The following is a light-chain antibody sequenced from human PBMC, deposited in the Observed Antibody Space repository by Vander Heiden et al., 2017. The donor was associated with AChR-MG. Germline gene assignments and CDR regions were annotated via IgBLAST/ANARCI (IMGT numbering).Light chain of an antibody. Sequence: DIQMTQSPSSLSASVGDRVTITCQASQDISNYLNWYQQKPGKAPKLLIYDASNLETGVPSRFSGSGSGTDFTFTISSLQAEDIATYYCQQDDNLPLTFGQGTRLEIK. J-gene: IGKJ5*01. CDR2: DAS. CDR3: QQDDNLPLT. CDR1: QDISNY. V-gene: IGKV1-33*01.